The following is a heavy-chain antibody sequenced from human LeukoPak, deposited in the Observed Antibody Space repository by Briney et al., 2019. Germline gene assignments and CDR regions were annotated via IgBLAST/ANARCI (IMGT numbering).Heavy chain of an antibody. CDR3: AREENYYDSSGYYYRFDP. D-gene: IGHD3-22*01. V-gene: IGHV4-61*01. CDR2: IYYSGST. CDR1: GYSISSGYY. Sequence: SETLSLTCAVSGYSISSGYYWGWIRQPPGKGLEWIGYIYYSGSTNYNPSLKSRVTISVDTSKNQFSLKLSSVTAADAAVYYCAREENYYDSSGYYYRFDPWGQGTLVTVSS. J-gene: IGHJ5*02.